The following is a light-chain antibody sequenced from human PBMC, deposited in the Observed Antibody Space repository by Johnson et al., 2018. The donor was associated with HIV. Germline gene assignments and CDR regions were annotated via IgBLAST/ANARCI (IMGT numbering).Light chain of an antibody. Sequence: QSVLTQPPSVSAAPGQKVTISCSGSSSNIGNNYVSWYQQLPGAAPKLLIYDNNKRPSGIPDRFSASKSGTSATLVITGLQPGDEAAYYCGTLDNSLIPPYVFGTATRVSVL. CDR2: DNN. CDR3: GTLDNSLIPPYV. V-gene: IGLV1-51*01. CDR1: SSNIGNNY. J-gene: IGLJ1*01.